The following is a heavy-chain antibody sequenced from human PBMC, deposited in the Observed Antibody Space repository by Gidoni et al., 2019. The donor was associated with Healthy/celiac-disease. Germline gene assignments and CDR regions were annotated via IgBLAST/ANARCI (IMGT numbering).Heavy chain of an antibody. CDR3: ARDTAYGDYDYYYYYGMDV. Sequence: QVQLVESGGGVVQPGRSLRLSCAASGFTFSSYAMHWVRQAPGKGLEWVAVISYDGSNKYYADSVKGRFTISRDNSKNTLYLQMNSLRAEDTAVYYCARDTAYGDYDYYYYYGMDVWGQGTTVTVSS. J-gene: IGHJ6*02. CDR1: GFTFSSYA. D-gene: IGHD4-17*01. CDR2: ISYDGSNK. V-gene: IGHV3-30-3*01.